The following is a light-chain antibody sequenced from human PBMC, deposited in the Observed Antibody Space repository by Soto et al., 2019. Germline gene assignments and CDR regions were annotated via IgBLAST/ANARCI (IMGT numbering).Light chain of an antibody. V-gene: IGKV1-5*01. CDR1: QSISDW. CDR2: DAS. J-gene: IGKJ1*01. Sequence: DIQMTQSPSTLSASVGDRVTITCRASQSISDWLAWFQLKPGKAPKLLIYDASSLESGVPSRFSGSGSGTEFTLTINSLQPDDFATYYCQQYNNYSTFGQGTKVEIK. CDR3: QQYNNYST.